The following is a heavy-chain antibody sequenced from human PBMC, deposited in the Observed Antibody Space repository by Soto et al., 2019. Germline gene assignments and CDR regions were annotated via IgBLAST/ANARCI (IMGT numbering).Heavy chain of an antibody. V-gene: IGHV3-23*01. J-gene: IGHJ4*02. CDR2: ISGSGGST. Sequence: GGSLRLSCAASGFTFSSYAMSWVRQAPGKGLEWVSAISGSGGSTYYADSVKGRFTISRDNSKNTLYLQMNSLRAEDTAVYYCSKVGYSSSSGYFDYWGQGTLVTVSS. CDR3: SKVGYSSSSGYFDY. D-gene: IGHD6-6*01. CDR1: GFTFSSYA.